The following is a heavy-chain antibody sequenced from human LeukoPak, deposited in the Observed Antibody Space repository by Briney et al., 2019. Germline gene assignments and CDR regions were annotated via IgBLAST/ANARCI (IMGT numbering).Heavy chain of an antibody. CDR3: ARSITMVRGVIDY. D-gene: IGHD3-10*01. CDR2: INHSGST. CDR1: GGSFSGYY. V-gene: IGHV4-34*01. J-gene: IGHJ4*02. Sequence: PSETLSLTCAVYGGSFSGYYWSWIRQPPGKGLEWIGEINHSGSTNYNPSLKSRVTISVGTSKNQFSLKLSSVTAADTAVYYCARSITMVRGVIDYWGQGTLVTVSS.